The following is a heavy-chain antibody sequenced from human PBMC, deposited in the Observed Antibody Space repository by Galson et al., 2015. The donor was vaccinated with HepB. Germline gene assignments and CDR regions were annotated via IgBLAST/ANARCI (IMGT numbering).Heavy chain of an antibody. D-gene: IGHD4-23*01. CDR3: ARAAIRSNSEGCFDL. CDR1: GFTFTDYY. Sequence: SLRVSCKASGFTFTDYYMRWMRQAPGQGLEWMGYINSSSAYTNNAHKFRGRFTITRETSNNTPYMELHRLRAEDTAIYYCARAAIRSNSEGCFDLWGRGTLVTVSS. J-gene: IGHJ2*01. CDR2: INSSSAYT. V-gene: IGHV1-2*02.